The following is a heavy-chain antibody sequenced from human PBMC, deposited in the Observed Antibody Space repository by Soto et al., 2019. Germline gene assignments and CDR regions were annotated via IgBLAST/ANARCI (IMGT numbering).Heavy chain of an antibody. Sequence: EVQLLESGGGLVQPGGSLRLSCAASGFTFSNYAMSWVRQAPGKGLEWVSSISDSGVSTYYADSVKGRFTIPRDNSKHRLFLQIDSLRAEDTPVYYCAKGTSFGYWGQGTLVTVSS. CDR3: AKGTSFGY. D-gene: IGHD2-2*01. J-gene: IGHJ4*02. CDR1: GFTFSNYA. CDR2: ISDSGVST. V-gene: IGHV3-23*01.